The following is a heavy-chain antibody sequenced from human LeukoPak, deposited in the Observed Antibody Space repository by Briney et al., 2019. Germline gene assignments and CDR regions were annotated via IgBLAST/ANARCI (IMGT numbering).Heavy chain of an antibody. J-gene: IGHJ4*02. V-gene: IGHV3-30-3*01. Sequence: PGGSLRLSCAASGFTFSNYAMHWDRQAPGKGLEWVAVISYDGSNKDYADSVKGRFTISRDNSKNTLYLQMNSLRAEDTAVYYCARSSSGWYYYWGQGIMVTVSS. D-gene: IGHD6-19*01. CDR1: GFTFSNYA. CDR3: ARSSSGWYYY. CDR2: ISYDGSNK.